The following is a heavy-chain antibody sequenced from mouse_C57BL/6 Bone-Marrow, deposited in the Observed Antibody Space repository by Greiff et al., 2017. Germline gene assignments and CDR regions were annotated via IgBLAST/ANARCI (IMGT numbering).Heavy chain of an antibody. V-gene: IGHV8-12*01. CDR3: ARRARGSFDV. J-gene: IGHJ1*03. CDR1: GFSLSTSGMG. CDR2: IYWDDDK. Sequence: ESGPGILQSSQTLSLTCSFSGFSLSTSGMGVSWNRQPSGMGLVWPAHIYWDDDKRYKPSLKSRLTLSTDPSRIQVFLKITRLDTADAATYYCARRARGSFDVWGTGTTVTVSS.